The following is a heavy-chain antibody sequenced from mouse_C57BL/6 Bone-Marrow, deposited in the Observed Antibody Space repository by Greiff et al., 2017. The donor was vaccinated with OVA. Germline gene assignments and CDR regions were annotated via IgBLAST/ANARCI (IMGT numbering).Heavy chain of an antibody. CDR1: GYTFTDYE. CDR2: IDPETGGT. V-gene: IGHV1-15*01. D-gene: IGHD2-12*01. Sequence: VQRVESGAELVRPGASVTLSCKASGYTFTDYEMHWVKQTPVHGLEWIGAIDPETGGTAYNQKFKGKAILTADKSSSTAYMELRSLTSEDSAVYYCTVYSPYAMDYWGQGTSVTVSS. J-gene: IGHJ4*01. CDR3: TVYSPYAMDY.